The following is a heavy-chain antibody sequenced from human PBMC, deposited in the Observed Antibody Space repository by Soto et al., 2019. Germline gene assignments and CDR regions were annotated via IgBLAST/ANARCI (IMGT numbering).Heavy chain of an antibody. CDR3: AKERGYSSGWSRRRDAFDI. J-gene: IGHJ3*02. CDR2: ISGSGGST. D-gene: IGHD6-19*01. V-gene: IGHV3-23*01. CDR1: GFPFSSYS. Sequence: GGSLRLSCAASGFPFSSYSMNWVRQAPGKGLEWVSAISGSGGSTYYADSVKGRFTISRDNSKNTLYLQMNSLRAEDTAVYYCAKERGYSSGWSRRRDAFDIWGQGTMVTVSS.